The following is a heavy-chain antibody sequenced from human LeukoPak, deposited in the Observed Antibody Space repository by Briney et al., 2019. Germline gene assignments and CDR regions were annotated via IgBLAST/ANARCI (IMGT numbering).Heavy chain of an antibody. D-gene: IGHD1-26*01. V-gene: IGHV4-30-4*08. J-gene: IGHJ4*02. CDR3: ARDGPFSGDY. CDR2: IYYSGST. Sequence: PSETLSLTCTVSGGSISSGDYYWSWIRQPPGKGLEWTGYIYYSGSTHYNPSLKSRVTISVDTSKNQFSLKLSSVTAADTAVYYCARDGPFSGDYWGQGTLVTVSS. CDR1: GGSISSGDYY.